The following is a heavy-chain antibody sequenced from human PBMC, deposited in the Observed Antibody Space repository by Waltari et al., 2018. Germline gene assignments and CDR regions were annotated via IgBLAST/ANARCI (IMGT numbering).Heavy chain of an antibody. D-gene: IGHD3-3*01. V-gene: IGHV4-59*01. J-gene: IGHJ2*01. CDR2: IYYSGST. CDR3: ARPSHYDFWSGPSRGWYFDL. Sequence: QVQLQESGPGLVKPSETLSLTCTVSGGSISSYYWSWIRQPPGKGLEWIGYIYYSGSTNYNPSLKSRVTISVDTSKNQFSLKLSSVTAADTAVYYCARPSHYDFWSGPSRGWYFDLWGRGTLVTVSS. CDR1: GGSISSYY.